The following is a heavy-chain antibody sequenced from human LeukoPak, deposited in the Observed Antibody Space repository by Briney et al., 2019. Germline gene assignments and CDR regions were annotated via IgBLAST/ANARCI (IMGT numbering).Heavy chain of an antibody. J-gene: IGHJ4*02. V-gene: IGHV3-66*01. Sequence: GGSLRLSCAASGFTVSRNYMSWVRQAPGKGLEWVSFIYSTGDTYYADSVKGRFTISRDHSKNTLNLQMNSLRAEDTAVYYGAKSRSGSANFYFDNWGPGTLVSVSS. CDR1: GFTVSRNY. CDR3: AKSRSGSANFYFDN. CDR2: IYSTGDT. D-gene: IGHD5-12*01.